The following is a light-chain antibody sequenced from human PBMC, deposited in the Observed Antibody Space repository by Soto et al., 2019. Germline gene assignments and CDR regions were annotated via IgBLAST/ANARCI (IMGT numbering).Light chain of an antibody. CDR1: QSVTSDY. V-gene: IGKV3D-20*02. J-gene: IGKJ1*01. CDR2: GIS. CDR3: QQRSNWPRT. Sequence: EIVLTQSPGTLSLSPGERATLSCRASQSVTSDYLAWYRQKPGQAPRLLIYGISTRATGIPDRFSGSGSGTDFTLTISSLEPEDLAVYYCQQRSNWPRTFGQGTKVDI.